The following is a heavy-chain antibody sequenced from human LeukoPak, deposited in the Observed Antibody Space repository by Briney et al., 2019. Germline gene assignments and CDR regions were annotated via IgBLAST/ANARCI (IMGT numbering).Heavy chain of an antibody. V-gene: IGHV4-34*01. CDR3: ARGQRVPAAIGGNWFVL. J-gene: IGHJ5*02. CDR1: GGSFSGYY. Sequence: KTSGTLSLTCAVYGGSFSGYYWSWIRQPPGKGLEWMGEINHSGSTNYNASLKSRVTISVHTSNDQFTQKLSSVTDADTAVYYCARGQRVPAAIGGNWFVLWGQGTLVTVSS. CDR2: INHSGST. D-gene: IGHD2-2*02.